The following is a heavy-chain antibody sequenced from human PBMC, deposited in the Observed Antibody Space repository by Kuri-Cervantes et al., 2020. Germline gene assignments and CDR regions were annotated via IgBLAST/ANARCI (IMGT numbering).Heavy chain of an antibody. V-gene: IGHV1-18*01. CDR1: GYTFTSYG. D-gene: IGHD1-26*01. Sequence: ASVKVSCKASGYTFTSYGISWVRQAPGQGLEWMGWISAYNGNTNYAQKLQGRVTMTTDTSTSTVYMELSSLRSEDTAVYYCARDRARGVGATTNPLYGMDVWGQGTTVTVSS. J-gene: IGHJ6*02. CDR2: ISAYNGNT. CDR3: ARDRARGVGATTNPLYGMDV.